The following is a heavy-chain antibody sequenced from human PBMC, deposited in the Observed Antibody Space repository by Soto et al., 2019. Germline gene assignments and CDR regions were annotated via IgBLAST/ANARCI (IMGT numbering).Heavy chain of an antibody. J-gene: IGHJ6*02. Sequence: ASVKVSCKASGYTFSNFGIGWVRQAPGQGLEWVGWISPFNGHTHYGQKFRGRDTLTTDTSTTTAFPELSSLRSEDTAVYYCARAELYYDILTGYYDYYYYYGMDVWGQGTTVTVSS. V-gene: IGHV1-18*01. CDR1: GYTFSNFG. D-gene: IGHD3-9*01. CDR3: ARAELYYDILTGYYDYYYYYGMDV. CDR2: ISPFNGHT.